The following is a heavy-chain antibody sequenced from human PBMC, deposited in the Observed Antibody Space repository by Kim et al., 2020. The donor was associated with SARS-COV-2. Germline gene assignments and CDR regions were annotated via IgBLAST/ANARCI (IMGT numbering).Heavy chain of an antibody. V-gene: IGHV3-30*07. CDR3: ARDHRVGRGADAFDI. J-gene: IGHJ3*02. Sequence: DPVKGRFTISRDNSKNTLYLQMNSLRAEDTAVYYCARDHRVGRGADAFDIWGQGTMVTVSS. D-gene: IGHD3-10*01.